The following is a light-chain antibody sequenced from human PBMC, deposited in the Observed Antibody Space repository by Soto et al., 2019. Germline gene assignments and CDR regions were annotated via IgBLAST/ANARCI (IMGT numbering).Light chain of an antibody. CDR3: QQLNSYPT. V-gene: IGKV1-8*01. Sequence: AIRITQSLSSRSAFTGGRFTISCRASQDISNLLAWYQHKPGKAPKILIYAASTLQSGGPSRFSGSGSGTDFTLTISSLQPEDFATYYCQQLNSYPTFGQGTRLELK. CDR1: QDISNL. J-gene: IGKJ5*01. CDR2: AAS.